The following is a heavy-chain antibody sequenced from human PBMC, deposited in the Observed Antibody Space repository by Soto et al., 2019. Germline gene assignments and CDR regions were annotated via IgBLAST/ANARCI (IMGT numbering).Heavy chain of an antibody. Sequence: GESLKISWKGAGYSFTSYWIGWVRQMPGKGLEWMGIIYPGDSDTRYSPSFQGQVTISADKSISTAYLQWSSLKASDTAMYYCARGWLFVEYYFDYWGQGTLVTVSS. CDR1: GYSFTSYW. J-gene: IGHJ4*02. D-gene: IGHD3-9*01. CDR3: ARGWLFVEYYFDY. V-gene: IGHV5-51*01. CDR2: IYPGDSDT.